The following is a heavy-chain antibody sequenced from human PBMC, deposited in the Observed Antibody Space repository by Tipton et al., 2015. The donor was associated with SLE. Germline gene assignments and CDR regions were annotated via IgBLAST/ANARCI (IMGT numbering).Heavy chain of an antibody. J-gene: IGHJ4*02. V-gene: IGHV4-38-2*01. Sequence: PGLVKPSETLSLTCAVSGYSISSGYYWGWIRQPPGKGLEWIGSIYHSGSTYYNPSLKCRATISVDTSKNQFSLKLSSVTAADTAVYYCAVKNSGLEDYWGQGTLVTVSS. CDR3: AVKNSGLEDY. CDR1: GYSISSGYY. D-gene: IGHD5-12*01. CDR2: IYHSGST.